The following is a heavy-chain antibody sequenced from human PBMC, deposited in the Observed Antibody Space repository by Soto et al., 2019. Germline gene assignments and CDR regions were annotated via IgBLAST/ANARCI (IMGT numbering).Heavy chain of an antibody. V-gene: IGHV3-33*01. CDR1: GFTFSSYG. CDR3: GGGRGITIASGGMDV. D-gene: IGHD3-3*01. CDR2: IWYDGSNK. Sequence: QVQLVESGGGVVQPGRSLRLSCAASGFTFSSYGMHWVRQAPGKGLEWVAVIWYDGSNKYYADSVKGRFTISRDNSKNTLYLQMNSLRAEDTAVYYCGGGRGITIASGGMDVWGQGTTVTVSS. J-gene: IGHJ6*02.